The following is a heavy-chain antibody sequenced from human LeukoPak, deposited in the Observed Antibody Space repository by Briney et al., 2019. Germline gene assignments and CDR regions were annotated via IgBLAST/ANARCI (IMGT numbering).Heavy chain of an antibody. D-gene: IGHD3-3*01. Sequence: SVKVSCKASGGTFSSYALSWVRQAPGQGLEWMGGIIPIFGTANYAQKLQGRVTMTTDTSTSTAYMELRSLRSDDTAVYYCAFWSGYFQNYWGQGTLVTVSS. CDR3: AFWSGYFQNY. J-gene: IGHJ4*02. CDR1: GGTFSSYA. CDR2: IIPIFGTA. V-gene: IGHV1-69*05.